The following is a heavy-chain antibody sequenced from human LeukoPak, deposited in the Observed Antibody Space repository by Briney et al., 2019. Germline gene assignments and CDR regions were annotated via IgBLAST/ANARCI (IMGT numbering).Heavy chain of an antibody. J-gene: IGHJ4*02. Sequence: ASVKVSCKASGYTFISYGISWVRQAPGQGLEWMGWISVYSGNTNYAQKLQGRVTVTTDTSTSTAYMELRSLRSDDAAVYYCARDKKVGYGDYGYWGQGTLVTVSS. D-gene: IGHD4-17*01. CDR3: ARDKKVGYGDYGY. CDR1: GYTFISYG. V-gene: IGHV1-18*01. CDR2: ISVYSGNT.